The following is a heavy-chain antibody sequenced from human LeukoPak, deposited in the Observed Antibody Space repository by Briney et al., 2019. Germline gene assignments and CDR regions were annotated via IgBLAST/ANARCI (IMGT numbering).Heavy chain of an antibody. J-gene: IGHJ4*02. CDR1: GFSFGSHW. Sequence: GGSLRLSCEASGFSFGSHWMGWVRQAPGKGLEWVANINPSGSDTYYVDSVEGRFTISRDNAKNTLYLQMNSLRAEDTAVYYCAKDQVNYDSSGPLDYWGQGTLVTVSS. CDR2: INPSGSDT. V-gene: IGHV3-7*01. D-gene: IGHD3-22*01. CDR3: AKDQVNYDSSGPLDY.